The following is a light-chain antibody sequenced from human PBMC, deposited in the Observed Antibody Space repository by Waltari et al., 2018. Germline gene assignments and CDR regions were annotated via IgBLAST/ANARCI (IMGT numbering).Light chain of an antibody. J-gene: IGKJ1*01. CDR2: AAS. CDR1: QNIYNW. CDR3: QQYHGDSPT. Sequence: DTQMTQSPSTLSAYVGDRVTITCRARQNIYNWLACYQQKPGEAPEVPIYAASSLRRGDPSRFSGSGSETEFTLTISSLQPGDFATYYCQQYHGDSPTFGQGTRVEIK. V-gene: IGKV1-5*01.